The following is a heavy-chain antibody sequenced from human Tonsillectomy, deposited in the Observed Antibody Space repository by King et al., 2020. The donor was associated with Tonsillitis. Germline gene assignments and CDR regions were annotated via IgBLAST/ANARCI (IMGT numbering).Heavy chain of an antibody. D-gene: IGHD3-10*01. CDR3: ARPMGRGLSSRNYYYAMDV. J-gene: IGHJ6*02. Sequence: QLVQPGAEVKKSGSSVTVSCKTSGGTFTNNAISWLRQAPGQRLEWMGGIIPIFNTTNYAQKFQGRVTITADESTSTAYLEVSGLRSEDTAVYYCARPMGRGLSSRNYYYAMDVWGRGTTVTVSS. CDR1: GGTFTNNA. V-gene: IGHV1-69*01. CDR2: IIPIFNTT.